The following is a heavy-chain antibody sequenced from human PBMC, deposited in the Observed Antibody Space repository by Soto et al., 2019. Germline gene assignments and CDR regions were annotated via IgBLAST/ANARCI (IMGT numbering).Heavy chain of an antibody. V-gene: IGHV3-11*01. CDR2: ISSRSGTI. D-gene: IGHD5-18*01. CDR1: GFSFSDYY. Sequence: QVQLVESGGGLVKPGGSLRLSCAASGFSFSDYYMTWIRQAPGQVLEWVSYISSRSGTIFYADSVKGRFTLSRDNSKNSMYLQMNSLRAEDTAVYYCAREVDRALVGSPHYFDYWGQGTLVTVSS. J-gene: IGHJ4*01. CDR3: AREVDRALVGSPHYFDY.